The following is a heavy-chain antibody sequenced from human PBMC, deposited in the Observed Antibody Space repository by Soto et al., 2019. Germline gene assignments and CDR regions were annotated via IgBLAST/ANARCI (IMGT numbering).Heavy chain of an antibody. V-gene: IGHV3-23*01. Sequence: GGSLRLSCAASGFTFSSYAMSWVRQAPGKGLEWVSTISGSGGRTYYGDSVKGRFTISRDISKNMLYLQMNSLRAEDTAVYYYAKDQGYYYYIDVWGKGTTVTVSS. CDR1: GFTFSSYA. J-gene: IGHJ6*03. CDR3: AKDQGYYYYIDV. CDR2: ISGSGGRT.